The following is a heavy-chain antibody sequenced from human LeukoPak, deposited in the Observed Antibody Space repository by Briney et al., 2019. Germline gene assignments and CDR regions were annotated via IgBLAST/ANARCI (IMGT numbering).Heavy chain of an antibody. CDR3: AKAYCSSTSCYPAALDY. J-gene: IGHJ4*02. Sequence: GGSLRLSCAASGFTFSSYGMHWVRQAPGKGLEWVAVISYDGSNKYYADSVKGRFTISRDNSKNTLYLQMNSLRAEDTAVYYCAKAYCSSTSCYPAALDYWGQGTLVTVSS. V-gene: IGHV3-30*18. CDR2: ISYDGSNK. D-gene: IGHD2-2*01. CDR1: GFTFSSYG.